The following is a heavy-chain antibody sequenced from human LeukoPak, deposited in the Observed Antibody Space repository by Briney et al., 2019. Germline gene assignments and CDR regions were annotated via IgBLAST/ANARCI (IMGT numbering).Heavy chain of an antibody. CDR1: GGSISSGDYY. V-gene: IGHV4-30-4*01. Sequence: SQTLSLTCTVSGGSISSGDYYWSWIRQPPWKGLEWIGYIYYSGSTYYNPSLKSRVTISVDTSKNQFSLKLSSVTAADTAVYYCARRRGATGYYDILTGYYNSFDYWGQGTLVTVSS. D-gene: IGHD3-9*01. J-gene: IGHJ4*02. CDR3: ARRRGATGYYDILTGYYNSFDY. CDR2: IYYSGST.